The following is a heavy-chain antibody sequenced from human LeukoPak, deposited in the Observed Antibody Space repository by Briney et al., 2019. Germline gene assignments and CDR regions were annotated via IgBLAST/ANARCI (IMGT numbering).Heavy chain of an antibody. CDR3: ARVVGATYVDY. CDR1: GGSISSGGYY. CDR2: IYYSGST. J-gene: IGHJ4*02. D-gene: IGHD1-26*01. V-gene: IGHV4-31*03. Sequence: PSETLSLTCTVSGGSISSGGYYWRWIRQHPGKGLERIGYIYYSGSTYYNPSLKSRVTISVDTSKNQFSLKLSSVTAADTAVYYCARVVGATYVDYWGQGTLVTVSS.